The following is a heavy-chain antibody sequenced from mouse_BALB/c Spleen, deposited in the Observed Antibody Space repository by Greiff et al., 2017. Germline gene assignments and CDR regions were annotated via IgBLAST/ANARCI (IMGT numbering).Heavy chain of an antibody. Sequence: EVMLVESGGGLVQPGGSRKLSCAASGFTFSDYGMAWVRQAPGKGPEWVAFISNLAYSIYYADTVTGRFTISRENAKNTLYLEMSSLRSEDTAMYYCARDYTYAMDYWGQGTSVTVSS. CDR1: GFTFSDYG. V-gene: IGHV5-15*02. CDR3: ARDYTYAMDY. CDR2: ISNLAYSI. J-gene: IGHJ4*01.